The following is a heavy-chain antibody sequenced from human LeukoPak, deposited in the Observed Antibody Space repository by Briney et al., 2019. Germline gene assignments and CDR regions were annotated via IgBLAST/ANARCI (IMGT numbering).Heavy chain of an antibody. V-gene: IGHV3-7*03. CDR3: ARGGGLDV. J-gene: IGHJ6*02. CDR2: INHNGNVN. CDR1: GFTFSDSG. Sequence: PGGSLRLSCATSGFTFSDSGFHWARQAPGKGLEWVASINHNGNVNYYVDSVKGRFTISRDNAKNSLYLQMSNLRAEDTAVYFCARGGGLDVWGQGATVTVSS. D-gene: IGHD3-16*01.